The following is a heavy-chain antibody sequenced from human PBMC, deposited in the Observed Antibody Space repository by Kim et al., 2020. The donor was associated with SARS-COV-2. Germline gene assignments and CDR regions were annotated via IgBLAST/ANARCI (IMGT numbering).Heavy chain of an antibody. CDR1: GFTFSSYA. CDR3: AKDLAVTTRGDALDI. V-gene: IGHV3-23*01. J-gene: IGHJ3*02. CDR2: IGGSADST. Sequence: GSLRLSCAASGFTFSSYAMNWVRQAPGKGLEWVSTIGGSADSTYYGDSVKGRFTISRDNSKNTLHLQMNSLRAEDTAVYYCAKDLAVTTRGDALDIWGQGTMVTVSS. D-gene: IGHD4-4*01.